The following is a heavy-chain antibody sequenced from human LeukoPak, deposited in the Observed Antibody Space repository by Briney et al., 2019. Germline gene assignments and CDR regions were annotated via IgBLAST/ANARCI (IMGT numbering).Heavy chain of an antibody. CDR1: GYTFTSYA. Sequence: ASVKVPCKASGYTFTSYAMNWVRQAPGQGLEWMGWINTNTGNPTYAQGFTGRFVFSLDTSVSTAYLQISSLKAEDTAVYYCARDQVIAAAGTVSAFDIWGQGTMVTVSS. CDR3: ARDQVIAAAGTVSAFDI. D-gene: IGHD6-13*01. V-gene: IGHV7-4-1*02. J-gene: IGHJ3*02. CDR2: INTNTGNP.